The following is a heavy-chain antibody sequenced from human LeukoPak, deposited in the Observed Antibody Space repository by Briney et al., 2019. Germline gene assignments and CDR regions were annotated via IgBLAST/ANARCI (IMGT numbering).Heavy chain of an antibody. Sequence: PGGSLRLCCAASGLTFSSYAMRWVHQAPGRVLGWFSAISGGGPSYADSVKGRFTISRDNSRNTLYRQMNSLRAEDTAVYYCAKESILAAGFIAVDHWGQGTLVTVSS. V-gene: IGHV3-23*01. CDR2: ISGGGP. CDR1: GLTFSSYA. D-gene: IGHD6-13*01. J-gene: IGHJ4*02. CDR3: AKESILAAGFIAVDH.